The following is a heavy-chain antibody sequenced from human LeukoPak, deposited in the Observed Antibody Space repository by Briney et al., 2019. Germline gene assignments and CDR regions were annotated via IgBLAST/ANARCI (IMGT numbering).Heavy chain of an antibody. CDR1: GGSFSSYY. J-gene: IGHJ4*02. CDR2: IYYSGST. D-gene: IGHD2-15*01. V-gene: IGHV4-59*08. CDR3: ARHITDYSYFDY. Sequence: SEPLSLTCTVSGGSFSSYYWSWIRQPPGKGLEWIGGIYYSGSTNYNPSLKSRVTMLVDTSKNQFSLELSSVTAADTAVYYCARHITDYSYFDYWGQGTLVTVSS.